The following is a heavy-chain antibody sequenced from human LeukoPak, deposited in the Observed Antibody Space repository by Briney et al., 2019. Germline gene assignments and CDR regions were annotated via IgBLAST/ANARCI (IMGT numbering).Heavy chain of an antibody. CDR1: GGSFSGYY. V-gene: IGHV4-34*01. D-gene: IGHD2-2*01. CDR2: INHSGST. J-gene: IGHJ4*02. CDR3: ARTVPAAIEYYFDY. Sequence: SETLSLTCAVYGGSFSGYYWSWIRQPPGKGLEWIGEINHSGSTNYNPSLKSRVTISVDTSKNQFSLKLSSVTAADTAVYYCARTVPAAIEYYFDYWSQGTLVTVSS.